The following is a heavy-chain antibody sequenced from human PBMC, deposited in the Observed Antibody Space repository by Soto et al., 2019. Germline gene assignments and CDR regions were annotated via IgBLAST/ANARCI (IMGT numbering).Heavy chain of an antibody. V-gene: IGHV3-7*03. D-gene: IGHD2-15*01. CDR3: ARDFATHCSGSTCYPYAY. CDR2: IKHDGSET. Sequence: PGGSLRLSCAASGFTFNTFWMSWVRQSPGKGLEWVANIKHDGSETHYVDSVKGRFTISRDNAKNSLFLQMNTLRTEDTAVYYCARDFATHCSGSTCYPYAYWGQGALVTVSS. J-gene: IGHJ4*02. CDR1: GFTFNTFW.